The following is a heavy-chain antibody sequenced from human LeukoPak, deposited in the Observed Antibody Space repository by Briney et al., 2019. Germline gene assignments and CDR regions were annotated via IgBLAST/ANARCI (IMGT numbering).Heavy chain of an antibody. CDR3: SRESGPFCPFGY. J-gene: IGHJ4*02. CDR1: GGSISGTSW. Sequence: PSGTLSLTCGVSGGSISGTSWWSWVRQPPEQGLEWIGEISLAGQTNYNPSLNGRVTMSLDKSSNQLSLHLTSVTAADTATYFCSRESGPFCPFGYWGQGTLVIVSS. CDR2: ISLAGQT. V-gene: IGHV4-4*02. D-gene: IGHD1-26*01.